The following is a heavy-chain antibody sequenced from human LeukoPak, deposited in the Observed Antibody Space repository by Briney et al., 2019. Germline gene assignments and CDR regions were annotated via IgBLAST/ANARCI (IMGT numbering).Heavy chain of an antibody. V-gene: IGHV1-8*01. J-gene: IGHJ4*02. CDR1: GYTFTSYD. CDR3: ARGPPNWGYDY. Sequence: ASVRVSCKASGYTFTSYDFNWVRQATGQRPEWMGWMSPNSGDTGYAQKFQDRVTMIRNTSISTAYMELSSLRSDDTAVYYCARGPPNWGYDYWGPGTLVTVSS. D-gene: IGHD7-27*01. CDR2: MSPNSGDT.